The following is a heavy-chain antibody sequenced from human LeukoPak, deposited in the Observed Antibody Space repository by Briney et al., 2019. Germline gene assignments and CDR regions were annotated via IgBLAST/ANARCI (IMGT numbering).Heavy chain of an antibody. CDR3: VRHRSGQAWLDP. V-gene: IGHV4-39*01. Sequence: PSETLSLTCTVAGDSVTSSSYCWGWIRQPPGQGLEWIGCIYYSGSSYYNSSLNSRVTISVDTSKNEFSLRLKSVTATDTALYYCVRHRSGQAWLDPWGQGTLVTVSS. CDR1: GDSVTSSSYC. D-gene: IGHD1-26*01. CDR2: IYYSGSS. J-gene: IGHJ5*02.